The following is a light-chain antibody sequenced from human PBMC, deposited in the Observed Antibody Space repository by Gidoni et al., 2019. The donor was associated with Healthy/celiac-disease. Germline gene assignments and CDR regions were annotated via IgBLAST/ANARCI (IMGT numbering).Light chain of an antibody. J-gene: IGKJ2*01. CDR2: GAS. V-gene: IGKV3-15*01. CDR1: QSVSSN. Sequence: EIVMTQSPATLSASPGERATLSCRASQSVSSNLAWYQQKPGQAPRLLIYGASTRATGIPARFSGSGSGTEFTLTISSLQSEDFAVYYCQHYNNWPPMYTFGQGTKLEIK. CDR3: QHYNNWPPMYT.